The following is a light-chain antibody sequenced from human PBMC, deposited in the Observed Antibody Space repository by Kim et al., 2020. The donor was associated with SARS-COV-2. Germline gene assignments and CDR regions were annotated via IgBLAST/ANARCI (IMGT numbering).Light chain of an antibody. J-gene: IGKJ1*01. CDR1: QTINNK. CDR3: QQSNDWPPLT. Sequence: SPGERATLSGRASQTINNKLVWYQPKPGQAPRLLIYDATTRATGVPARFIGSGSETDFTLTISSLQSEDFAVYYCQQSNDWPPLTFGQGTKVDIK. CDR2: DAT. V-gene: IGKV3-15*01.